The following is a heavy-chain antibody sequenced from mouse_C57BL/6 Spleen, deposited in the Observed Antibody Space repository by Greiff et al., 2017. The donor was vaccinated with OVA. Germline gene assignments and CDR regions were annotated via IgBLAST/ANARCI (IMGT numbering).Heavy chain of an antibody. D-gene: IGHD2-4*01. J-gene: IGHJ1*03. CDR2: ISSGSSTI. CDR1: GFTFSDYG. Sequence: DVHLVESGGGLVKPGGSLKLSCAASGFTFSDYGMHWVRQAPEKGLEWVAYISSGSSTIYYADTVKGRFTISRDNAKNTLFLQMTSLRSEDTAMYYCARFYDYHWYFDVWGTGTTVTVSS. CDR3: ARFYDYHWYFDV. V-gene: IGHV5-17*01.